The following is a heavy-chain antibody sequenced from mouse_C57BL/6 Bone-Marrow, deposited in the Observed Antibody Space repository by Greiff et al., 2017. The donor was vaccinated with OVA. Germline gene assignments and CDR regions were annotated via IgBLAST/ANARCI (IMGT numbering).Heavy chain of an antibody. CDR3: ARDGDYYGSRKDAMDY. Sequence: EVKLVESGGGLVQSGRSLRLSCATSGFTFSDFYMEWVRQAPGKGLEWIAASRNKANDYTTEYSASVKGRFIVSRDTSQSILYLQMNALRAEDTAIYYCARDGDYYGSRKDAMDYWGQGTSVTVSS. D-gene: IGHD1-1*01. CDR1: GFTFSDFY. CDR2: SRNKANDYTT. V-gene: IGHV7-1*01. J-gene: IGHJ4*01.